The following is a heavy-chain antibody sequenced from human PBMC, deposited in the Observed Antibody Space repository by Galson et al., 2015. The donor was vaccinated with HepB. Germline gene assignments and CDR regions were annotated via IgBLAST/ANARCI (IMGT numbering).Heavy chain of an antibody. J-gene: IGHJ5*02. CDR2: IKQDGSEK. Sequence: SLRLSCAASGFTFSSYWMTWARQAPGKGLEWVANIKQDGSEKYYVDSVKGRFTISRDNAKNSLYLQMNSLRAEDTAVYYCARDPDLSFLCSSTSCFNAWFDPWGQGTLVTVSS. CDR3: ARDPDLSFLCSSTSCFNAWFDP. D-gene: IGHD2-2*01. CDR1: GFTFSSYW. V-gene: IGHV3-7*01.